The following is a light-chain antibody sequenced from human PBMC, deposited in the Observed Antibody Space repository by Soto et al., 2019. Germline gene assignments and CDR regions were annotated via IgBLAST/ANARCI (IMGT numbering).Light chain of an antibody. Sequence: EIVLTQSPGTLSLSPGERATLSCRASQTVSSSYLAWYRQKPGQAPRLLIYVASSRATGIPDRFSGSGSGTDFTLTISRLEPEDFAVYYCQQYGSSPRTFGQGTKVDIK. CDR3: QQYGSSPRT. V-gene: IGKV3-20*01. CDR2: VAS. CDR1: QTVSSSY. J-gene: IGKJ1*01.